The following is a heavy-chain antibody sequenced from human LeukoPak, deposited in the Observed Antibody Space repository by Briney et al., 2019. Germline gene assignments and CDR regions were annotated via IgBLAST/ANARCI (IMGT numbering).Heavy chain of an antibody. Sequence: PGGSLRLSCAASGFTFSDYYMSWIRQAPGKGLEWVSYISTTSTYTNYADSVKGRFTISRDNAKNALYLQMNSLRAEDTAVYYCARDGAPSNENWFDPWGQGTLVTVSS. CDR1: GFTFSDYY. V-gene: IGHV3-11*06. D-gene: IGHD1-1*01. J-gene: IGHJ5*02. CDR3: ARDGAPSNENWFDP. CDR2: ISTTSTYT.